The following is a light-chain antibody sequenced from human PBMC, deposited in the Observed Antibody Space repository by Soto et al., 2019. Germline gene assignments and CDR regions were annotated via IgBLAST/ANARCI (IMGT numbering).Light chain of an antibody. J-gene: IGKJ4*01. CDR3: QRYNNWPLT. CDR1: QSVSNN. CDR2: DTS. V-gene: IGKV3-15*01. Sequence: EIVLTQSPATLSLSPGERATLSCRASQSVSNNYFAWYQHKPGQTPRLLIYDTSTRATGVPARFSGSRSGTEFTLTINSLQSEDFAVYYCQRYNNWPLTFGGGTKVDIK.